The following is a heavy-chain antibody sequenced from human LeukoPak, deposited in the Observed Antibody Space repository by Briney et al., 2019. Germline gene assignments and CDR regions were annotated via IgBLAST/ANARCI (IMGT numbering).Heavy chain of an antibody. D-gene: IGHD6-6*01. CDR3: ARDPRLPYWYSSSSLHLYYYYMDV. CDR2: ISFDGST. V-gene: IGHV3-74*01. Sequence: PGGSLRLSCAASGFTFSDYWMHWVRQAPGKGLVWVSCISFDGSTTYADSVKGRFTISRDNAKNSLYLQMNSLRAEDTAVYYCARDPRLPYWYSSSSLHLYYYYMDVWGKGTTVTVSS. J-gene: IGHJ6*03. CDR1: GFTFSDYW.